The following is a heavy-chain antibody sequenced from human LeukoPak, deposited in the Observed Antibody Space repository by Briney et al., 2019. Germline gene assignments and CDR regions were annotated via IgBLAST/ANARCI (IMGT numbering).Heavy chain of an antibody. CDR2: ISGSGGST. CDR1: GFTFSSNA. Sequence: PGGSLRLSCAASGFTFSSNAMSWVRQAPGKGLEWVSAISGSGGSTYYADSVKGRFTISRDNSKNTLYLQMNSLRAEDTAVYYCAKDENYYDSSGYYHRPDYWGQGTLVTVSS. V-gene: IGHV3-23*01. CDR3: AKDENYYDSSGYYHRPDY. J-gene: IGHJ4*02. D-gene: IGHD3-22*01.